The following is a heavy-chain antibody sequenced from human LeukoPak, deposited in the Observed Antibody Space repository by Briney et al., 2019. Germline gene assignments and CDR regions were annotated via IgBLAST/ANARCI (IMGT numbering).Heavy chain of an antibody. CDR3: ARFGCSSTSCYSLPFDY. CDR2: ISAYNGNT. J-gene: IGHJ4*02. CDR1: GYTFTSYG. D-gene: IGHD2-2*02. Sequence: ASVKVSCKASGYTFTSYGISWVRQAPGQGLEWMGWISAYNGNTNYAQKLQGRVTMTTDTSTSTAYMELRSLRSDDTAVYYCARFGCSSTSCYSLPFDYWGQGTLVTVSS. V-gene: IGHV1-18*01.